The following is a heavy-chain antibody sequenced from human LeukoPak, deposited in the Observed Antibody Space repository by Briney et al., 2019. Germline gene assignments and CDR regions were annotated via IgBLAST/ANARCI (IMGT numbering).Heavy chain of an antibody. CDR2: VRSKANSYAT. V-gene: IGHV3-73*01. CDR3: TSRDNYDSSYYMDV. D-gene: IGHD3-22*01. J-gene: IGHJ6*03. Sequence: GGSLRLSCAASGFTFSGSLIHWVRQASGKGLEWVGLVRSKANSYATSYSASVKGRFTISRDDSKNTAYLQMNSLNTEDTAIYYCTSRDNYDSSYYMDVWGKGTTVTVSS. CDR1: GFTFSGSL.